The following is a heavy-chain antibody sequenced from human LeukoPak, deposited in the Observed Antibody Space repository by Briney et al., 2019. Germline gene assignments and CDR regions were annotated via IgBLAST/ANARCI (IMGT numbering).Heavy chain of an antibody. V-gene: IGHV3-21*01. CDR3: ARAYSVRYGLGYYYMDV. J-gene: IGHJ6*03. D-gene: IGHD5/OR15-5a*01. CDR1: GITFRTYS. Sequence: PGGSLRLSCVASGITFRTYSMNWVRQAPGQGLEWVSSISSSSARYIFQAESVKGRFTISRDNSKKLLYLEMNSLRAEDTAVYYCARAYSVRYGLGYYYMDVWGKGTTVTISS. CDR2: ISSSSARYI.